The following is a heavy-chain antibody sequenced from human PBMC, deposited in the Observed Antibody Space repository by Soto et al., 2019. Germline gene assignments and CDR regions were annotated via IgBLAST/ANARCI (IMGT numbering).Heavy chain of an antibody. D-gene: IGHD3-10*01. CDR3: AKGEVRGIIPSYFDY. J-gene: IGHJ4*02. Sequence: PGGSLRLSCAAPGFTFSTHWMHWVRQAPGKGLVWVSRINSGGSTTNYADSVKGRFTISRDNSKNTLYLQMDSLRAEDTAVYYCAKGEVRGIIPSYFDYWGLGTLVTVSS. V-gene: IGHV3-74*01. CDR2: INSGGSTT. CDR1: GFTFSTHW.